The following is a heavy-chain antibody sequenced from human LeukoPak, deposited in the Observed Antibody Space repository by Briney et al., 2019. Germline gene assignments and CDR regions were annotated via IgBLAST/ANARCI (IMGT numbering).Heavy chain of an antibody. CDR1: GFTFSNYG. CDR2: ISYDESDK. Sequence: PGGSLRLSCAASGFTFSNYGMHWVRQAPGKGVEWVAVISYDESDKYYADSVKGRFTISRDNSKNTLYLQMNSLRPEDTAVYYCAKGVVAATNAAYYGMDVWGQGTTVTVSS. J-gene: IGHJ6*02. D-gene: IGHD2-15*01. CDR3: AKGVVAATNAAYYGMDV. V-gene: IGHV3-30*18.